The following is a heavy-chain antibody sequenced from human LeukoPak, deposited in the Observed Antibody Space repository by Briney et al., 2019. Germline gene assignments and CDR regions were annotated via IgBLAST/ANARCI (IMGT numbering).Heavy chain of an antibody. V-gene: IGHV3-74*01. CDR1: GFTFSSYW. CDR3: ARDEGLAPFDY. CDR2: INSDGSST. Sequence: GGSLRLACAASGFTFSSYWMHWVRQAPGKGLVWVSRINSDGSSTSYADSVKGRFTISRDNAKNSLYLQMNSLRAEDTAVYYCARDEGLAPFDYWGQGTLVTVSS. J-gene: IGHJ4*02. D-gene: IGHD5-12*01.